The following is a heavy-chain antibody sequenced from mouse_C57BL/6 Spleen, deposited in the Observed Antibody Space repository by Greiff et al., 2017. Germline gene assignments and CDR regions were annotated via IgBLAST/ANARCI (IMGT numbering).Heavy chain of an antibody. D-gene: IGHD1-1*01. CDR3: ARVLLGGYFDV. CDR2: IYPGDGDT. V-gene: IGHV1-82*01. CDR1: GYAFSSSW. J-gene: IGHJ1*03. Sequence: QVQLQQSGPELVKPGASVKISCKASGYAFSSSWMNWVKQRPGKGLEWIGRIYPGDGDTNNNGKFKGKATLTADKASSTAYMQLSSLTSEEAAVYFGARVLLGGYFDVWGTGTTVTVSS.